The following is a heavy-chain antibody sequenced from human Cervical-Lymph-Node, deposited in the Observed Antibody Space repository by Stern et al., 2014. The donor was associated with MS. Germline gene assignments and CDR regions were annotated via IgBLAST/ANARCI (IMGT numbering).Heavy chain of an antibody. CDR3: ARKADWGDYFDY. V-gene: IGHV4-59*08. CDR1: GDSIRTYF. CDR2: IYSSGST. D-gene: IGHD7-27*01. Sequence: QVQLQESGPGLLKPSETLSLTCTVSGDSIRTYFWTWIRPSPGKTLEWIGYIYSSGSTDYNPSLKSRVTMSLDTANKQFSLKLSSVPAADTAVYFCARKADWGDYFDYWGQGTLVTVSS. J-gene: IGHJ4*02.